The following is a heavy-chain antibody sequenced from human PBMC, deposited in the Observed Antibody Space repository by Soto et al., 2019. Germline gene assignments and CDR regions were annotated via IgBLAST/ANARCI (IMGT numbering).Heavy chain of an antibody. D-gene: IGHD6-25*01. V-gene: IGHV4-39*01. Sequence: SETLSLTCTVSGGSITSSSHFWGWVRQPPGKGLEWIGTIYFTGDTYYTPSLKSRLTMSIDTSKNEFSLRLNSVTAADTAVYYCAGQTFTIAAASYGRSNWFDPWGPGTLVTVSS. CDR1: GGSITSSSHF. J-gene: IGHJ5*02. CDR3: AGQTFTIAAASYGRSNWFDP. CDR2: IYFTGDT.